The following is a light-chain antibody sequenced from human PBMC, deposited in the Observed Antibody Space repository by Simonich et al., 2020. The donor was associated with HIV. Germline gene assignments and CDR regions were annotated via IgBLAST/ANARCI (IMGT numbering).Light chain of an antibody. V-gene: IGKV3-15*01. J-gene: IGKJ1*01. CDR1: QRVSSN. Sequence: EIVMTQSPATLSVSPGERATLSCRASQRVSSNLAWYQQKPGQAPRLLIYGASTRATGIPDRVSGGGAGTEFTLTISSMQSEDFAVYYCQQYNDWPPWTFGQGTKVEIK. CDR3: QQYNDWPPWT. CDR2: GAS.